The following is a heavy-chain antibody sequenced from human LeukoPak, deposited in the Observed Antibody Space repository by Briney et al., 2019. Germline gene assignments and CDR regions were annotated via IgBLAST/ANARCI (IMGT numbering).Heavy chain of an antibody. J-gene: IGHJ4*02. CDR3: ARISRTSDNGRGYLDY. CDR2: IYYSGSA. V-gene: IGHV4-39*01. CDR1: GGSISSSIYC. Sequence: SETLSLTWAVSGGSISSSIYCWGWIRQPPGKGLEWIGSIYYSGSANYNPSLMSRVTISVDTPKNQFSLKVSSVTAADTAVYYCARISRTSDNGRGYLDYWGQGTLVTVSS. D-gene: IGHD6-13*01.